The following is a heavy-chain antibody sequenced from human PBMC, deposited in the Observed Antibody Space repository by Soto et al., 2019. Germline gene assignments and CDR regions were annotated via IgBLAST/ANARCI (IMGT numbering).Heavy chain of an antibody. CDR2: INYSGST. Sequence: QVQLQESGPGLVKPSETLSLTCTVSGGSISSYYWSWIRQPPGKGLEWIGYINYSGSTNYNPSLNSRVTISVDTSTHQFSLKLSSVTAADTAVYYCARRLYYYGSGNYDAFDIWGQGTMVTVSS. J-gene: IGHJ3*02. V-gene: IGHV4-59*08. CDR1: GGSISSYY. CDR3: ARRLYYYGSGNYDAFDI. D-gene: IGHD3-10*01.